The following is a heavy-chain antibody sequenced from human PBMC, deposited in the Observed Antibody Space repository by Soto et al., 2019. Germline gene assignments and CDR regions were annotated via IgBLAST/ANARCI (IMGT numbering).Heavy chain of an antibody. Sequence: QVQLVQSGAEVKKPGSSVKVSCKASGGTFSSYAISWVRQAPGQGLEWMGGIIPIFGTANYAQKFQGRVTIPAGETTRTDYNGVSRLGSQDTAVYYCGSCGGDCYSPAFDYYYYGMDVWGQGTTVTVSS. CDR2: IIPIFGTA. CDR1: GGTFSSYA. CDR3: GSCGGDCYSPAFDYYYYGMDV. D-gene: IGHD2-21*02. J-gene: IGHJ6*02. V-gene: IGHV1-69*12.